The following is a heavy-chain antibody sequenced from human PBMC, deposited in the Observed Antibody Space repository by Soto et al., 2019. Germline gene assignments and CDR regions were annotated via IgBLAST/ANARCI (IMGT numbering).Heavy chain of an antibody. CDR3: TKGGIPRRYNIPKVDFDY. CDR2: ISGSGATT. D-gene: IGHD1-1*01. Sequence: PGGSLRLSCAASGFTISNNYMNWVRQAPGKGLEWVSAISGSGATTYYPDSVKGRFTISRDNSKNTLYLQMNNLRADDTAVYYCTKGGIPRRYNIPKVDFDYWGQGSLVTVSS. V-gene: IGHV3-23*01. J-gene: IGHJ4*02. CDR1: GFTISNNY.